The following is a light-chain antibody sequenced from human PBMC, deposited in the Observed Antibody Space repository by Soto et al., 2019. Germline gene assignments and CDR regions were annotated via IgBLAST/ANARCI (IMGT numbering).Light chain of an antibody. Sequence: QAVVTQPPSVSGAPGQRVTISCTGNSSNIGAGYDVHWYQQLPGTAPKLLIYGNNNRPSGVPDRFFGSKSGTSASLAITGLQAEDEAGSDCQSYDTSLSEGFGGVTKLTVL. CDR2: GNN. J-gene: IGLJ3*02. CDR3: QSYDTSLSEG. V-gene: IGLV1-40*01. CDR1: SSNIGAGYD.